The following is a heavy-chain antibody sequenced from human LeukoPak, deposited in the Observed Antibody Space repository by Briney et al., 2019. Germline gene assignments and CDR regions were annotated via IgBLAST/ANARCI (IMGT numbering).Heavy chain of an antibody. V-gene: IGHV3-30*18. D-gene: IGHD2/OR15-2a*01. Sequence: PGRSLRLSCAASGFTFSSYGMHWVRQAPGKGLEWVAVISYDGSNKYYADSVKGRFTISRDNSKNTLYLQMNSLRAEDTAVYYCAKLPNIKTGFDYWGQGTLVTVSS. J-gene: IGHJ4*02. CDR2: ISYDGSNK. CDR3: AKLPNIKTGFDY. CDR1: GFTFSSYG.